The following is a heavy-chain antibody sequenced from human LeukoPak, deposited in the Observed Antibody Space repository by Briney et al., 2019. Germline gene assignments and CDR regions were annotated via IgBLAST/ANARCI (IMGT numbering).Heavy chain of an antibody. CDR2: IYPGDSDT. CDR1: GYSFTSYW. CDR3: ARRYCSGGSSAPNWFDP. V-gene: IGHV5-51*01. Sequence: GESLKISCKGSGYSFTSYWIGWVRQMPGKGLEWMGIIYPGDSDTRYSPSFQGQVTISADKSISTAYLQWSSLKASDTAMYYCARRYCSGGSSAPNWFDPWGQGTLVTVSS. D-gene: IGHD2-15*01. J-gene: IGHJ5*02.